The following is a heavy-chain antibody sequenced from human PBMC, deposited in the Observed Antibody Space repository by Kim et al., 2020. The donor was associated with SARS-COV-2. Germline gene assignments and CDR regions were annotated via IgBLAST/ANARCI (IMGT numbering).Heavy chain of an antibody. CDR2: IKQDGSEK. CDR1: GFTFSSYW. CDR3: ARDSPTDILTGYRPDGGVDY. V-gene: IGHV3-7*03. J-gene: IGHJ4*02. Sequence: GGSLRLSCAASGFTFSSYWMSWVRQAPGKGLEWVANIKQDGSEKYYVDSVKGRFTISRDNAKNSLYLQMNSLRAEDTAVYYCARDSPTDILTGYRPDGGVDYWGQGTLVTVSS. D-gene: IGHD3-9*01.